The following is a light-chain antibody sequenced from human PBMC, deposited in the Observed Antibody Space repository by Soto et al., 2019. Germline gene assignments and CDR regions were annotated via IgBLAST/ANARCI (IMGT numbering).Light chain of an antibody. CDR3: QQYGNSPAYT. CDR2: ATS. J-gene: IGKJ2*01. CDR1: QSVSSSN. V-gene: IGKV3-20*01. Sequence: EIVLTQSPGTLSLSPGERATLSCRASQSVSSSNLAWYQRKPGQAPRLLIYATSSRATGIPDRFSGSGSGTDFTLTISRLEPEDFAVYYCQQYGNSPAYTFGQGTTLEIK.